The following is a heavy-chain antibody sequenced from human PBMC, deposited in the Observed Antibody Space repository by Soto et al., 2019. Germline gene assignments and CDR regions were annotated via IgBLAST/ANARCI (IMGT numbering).Heavy chain of an antibody. CDR2: ISGSGGST. D-gene: IGHD6-13*01. CDR1: GFTFSSYA. J-gene: IGHJ5*02. CDR3: AKFPSPYSSSWYNWFDP. V-gene: IGHV3-23*01. Sequence: GGSLRLSCAASGFTFSSYAMSWVRQAPGKGLEWVSAISGSGGSTYYADSVKGRFTISRDNSKNTLYLQMNSLRAEDTAVYYCAKFPSPYSSSWYNWFDPWGQGTLVTVSS.